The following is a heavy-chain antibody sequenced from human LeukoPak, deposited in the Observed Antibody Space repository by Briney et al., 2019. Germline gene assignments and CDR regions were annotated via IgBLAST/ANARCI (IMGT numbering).Heavy chain of an antibody. J-gene: IGHJ4*02. Sequence: GGSLRLSCAASGFTFSSYGMHWVRQAPGKGLEWVAFIRYDGSNKYYADSVKGRFTISRDNSKNTLYLQMNSLRAEDTAVYYCAKDIKVRGSSLDYWGQGTLVTVSS. V-gene: IGHV3-30*02. CDR3: AKDIKVRGSSLDY. D-gene: IGHD6-6*01. CDR2: IRYDGSNK. CDR1: GFTFSSYG.